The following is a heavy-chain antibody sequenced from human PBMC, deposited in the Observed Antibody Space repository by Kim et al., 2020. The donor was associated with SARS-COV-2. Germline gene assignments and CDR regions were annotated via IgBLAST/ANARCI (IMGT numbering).Heavy chain of an antibody. J-gene: IGHJ6*02. CDR3: CRVVVVVAAPNRNMDV. CDR2: IYYSGST. V-gene: IGHV4-39*01. CDR1: GGSISSSSYY. Sequence: SETLSLTCTVSGGSISSSSYYWGWIRQPPGKGLEWIGSIYYSGSTYYNPSLKSRVTISVDTSKNQFSLKLSSVTAADTAVYYCCRVVVVVAAPNRNMDVWGQGTTVTVSS. D-gene: IGHD2-15*01.